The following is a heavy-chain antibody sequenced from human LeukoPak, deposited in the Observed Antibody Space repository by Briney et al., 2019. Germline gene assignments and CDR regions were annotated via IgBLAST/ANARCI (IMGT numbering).Heavy chain of an antibody. CDR2: ISYDGSNK. D-gene: IGHD1-1*01. CDR3: ARDPLGTRPGFDY. J-gene: IGHJ4*02. Sequence: RGSLRLSCAASGFTFSSYAMHWVRQAPGKGLERVAVISYDGSNKYYADSVKGRFTISRDNSKNTLYLQMNSLRAEDTAVYYCARDPLGTRPGFDYWGQGTLVTVSS. V-gene: IGHV3-30*04. CDR1: GFTFSSYA.